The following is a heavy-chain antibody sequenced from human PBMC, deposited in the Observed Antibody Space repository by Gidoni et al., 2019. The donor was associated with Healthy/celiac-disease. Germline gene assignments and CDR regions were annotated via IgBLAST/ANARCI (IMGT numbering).Heavy chain of an antibody. J-gene: IGHJ5*02. V-gene: IGHV3-23*01. D-gene: IGHD3-3*01. CDR1: GFTFSSYA. CDR3: ARANYDFWSGYYSPNWFDP. CDR2: ISGSGGST. Sequence: EVQLLESGGGLVQPGGSLRLSCAASGFTFSSYAMSWVRQAPGKGVEWVSAISGSGGSTYYADSVKGRFTISRDNSKNTLYLQMNSLRAEDTAVYYCARANYDFWSGYYSPNWFDPWGQGTLVTVSS.